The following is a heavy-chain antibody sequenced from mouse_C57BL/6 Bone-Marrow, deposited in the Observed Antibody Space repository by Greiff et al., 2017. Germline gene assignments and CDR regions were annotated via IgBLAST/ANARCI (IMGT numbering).Heavy chain of an antibody. D-gene: IGHD2-4*01. CDR3: TRGIYYDLDY. CDR1: GYTFTDYE. Sequence: QVQLQQSGAELVRPGASVTLSCKASGYTFTDYEMHWVKQTPVHGLEWIGAIDPETGGTAYNQKFKGKAILTADKSSSTAYMELRSLTSKDSAVYYCTRGIYYDLDYWGQGTTLTVSS. J-gene: IGHJ2*01. V-gene: IGHV1-15*01. CDR2: IDPETGGT.